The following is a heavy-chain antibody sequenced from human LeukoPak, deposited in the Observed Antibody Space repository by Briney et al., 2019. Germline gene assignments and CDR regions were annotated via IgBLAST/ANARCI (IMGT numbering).Heavy chain of an antibody. CDR2: VSTDGDT. CDR1: GFTFSRYA. D-gene: IGHD6-19*01. V-gene: IGHV3-23*01. Sequence: GALRLSCAASGFTFSRYAMSWVRQAPGKGLEWVSSVSTDGDTYYTDSVKGRFTISRDVSRNTLFLQMISLRADDTALYYCARSRSGSVAGTSDYWGQGTLVIVSS. J-gene: IGHJ4*02. CDR3: ARSRSGSVAGTSDY.